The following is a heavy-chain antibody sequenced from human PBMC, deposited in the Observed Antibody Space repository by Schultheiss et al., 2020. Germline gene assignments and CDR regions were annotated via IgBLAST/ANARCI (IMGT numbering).Heavy chain of an antibody. CDR1: GGSISSSSYY. CDR2: IHHSGTT. Sequence: SETLSLTCTVSGGSISSSSYYWGWIRQPPGKGLEWIGNIHHSGTTNYNPSLRGRVTISVDTSKNQFSLRLSAVTAADTAIYYCAREPSDFWSGYHNYWFDPWGQGTLVTVSS. V-gene: IGHV4-39*07. CDR3: AREPSDFWSGYHNYWFDP. J-gene: IGHJ5*02. D-gene: IGHD3-3*01.